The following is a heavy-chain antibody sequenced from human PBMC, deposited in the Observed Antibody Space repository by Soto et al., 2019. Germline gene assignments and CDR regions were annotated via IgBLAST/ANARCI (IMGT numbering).Heavy chain of an antibody. V-gene: IGHV4-39*01. CDR1: GCSIRSSSYY. D-gene: IGHD3-10*01. Sequence: SATLSLTCTVSGCSIRSSSYYWGWIRQPPGKGLEWIGSIYYSGSTYYNPSLKSRVTISVDTSKNQFSLKLSSVTAADTAVYYCARLTYYYGSGSPGFDPWGQGTLVTVS. J-gene: IGHJ5*02. CDR2: IYYSGST. CDR3: ARLTYYYGSGSPGFDP.